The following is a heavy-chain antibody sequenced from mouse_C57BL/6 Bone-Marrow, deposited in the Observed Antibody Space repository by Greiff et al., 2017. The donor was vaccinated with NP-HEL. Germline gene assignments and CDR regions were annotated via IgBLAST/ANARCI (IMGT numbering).Heavy chain of an antibody. CDR2: ISSGGDYI. J-gene: IGHJ3*01. D-gene: IGHD1-1*01. V-gene: IGHV5-9-1*02. CDR1: GFTFSSYA. Sequence: EVQRVESGEGLVKPGGSLKLSCAASGFTFSSYAMSWVRPTPEKRLEWVAYISSGGDYIYSADTVQGRFTISRDNARNTLYLQMSSLKSEDTAMYYCTRDRHYYGSSPFAYWGQGTLVTVSA. CDR3: TRDRHYYGSSPFAY.